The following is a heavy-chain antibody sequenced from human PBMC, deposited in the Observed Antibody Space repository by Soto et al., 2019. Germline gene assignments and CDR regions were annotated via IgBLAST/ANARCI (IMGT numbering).Heavy chain of an antibody. CDR1: GFTFRDYA. D-gene: IGHD6-19*01. Sequence: GGSLRLSCAASGFTFRDYAMNWVRLSPGKGLEWVSDISGNGNSARYADSVKGRFTISRGNSKDKLYLQMNSLRVDDTAVYYCGKERRGSGWSVCNFWGQGSLVTVSS. J-gene: IGHJ4*02. CDR3: GKERRGSGWSVCNF. V-gene: IGHV3-23*01. CDR2: ISGNGNSA.